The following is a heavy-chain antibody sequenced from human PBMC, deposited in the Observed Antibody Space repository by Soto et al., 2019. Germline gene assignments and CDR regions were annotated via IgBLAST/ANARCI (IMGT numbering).Heavy chain of an antibody. CDR1: GFTFSSYS. D-gene: IGHD6-13*01. J-gene: IGHJ6*02. CDR3: ARPRYXSSWYSSRYYYYYGMDV. V-gene: IGHV3-21*01. CDR2: ISSSSSYI. Sequence: GGSLRLSCAASGFTFSSYSMNWVRQAPGKGLEWVSSISSSSSYIYYADSVKGRFTISRDNAKNSLYLQMNSLRAEDTAVYYRARPRYXSSWYSSRYYYYYGMDVWGQGTTVTVSS.